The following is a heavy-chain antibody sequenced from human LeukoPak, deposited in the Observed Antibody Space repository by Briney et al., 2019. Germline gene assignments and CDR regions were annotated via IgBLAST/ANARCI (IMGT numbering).Heavy chain of an antibody. CDR2: SGSSGST. CDR3: AKISSGSYDY. CDR1: GFTFSSYA. V-gene: IGHV3-23*01. Sequence: GGSLRLSCAASGFTFSSYAMSWVRQAPGKGLEWVSASGSSGSTYYADSVKGRFTISRDNSKNTLYLQMNSLRAEDTAVYYCAKISSGSYDYWGQGTLVTVSS. D-gene: IGHD3-10*01. J-gene: IGHJ4*02.